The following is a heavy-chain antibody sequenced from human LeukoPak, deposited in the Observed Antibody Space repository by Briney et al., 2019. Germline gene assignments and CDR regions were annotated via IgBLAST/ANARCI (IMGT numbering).Heavy chain of an antibody. V-gene: IGHV3-48*03. D-gene: IGHD6-19*01. J-gene: IGHJ5*02. Sequence: PGGSLRLSCAASGFTFSSYEMNWVRQAPGKGLEWVSYISSSGSTIYYADSVKGRFTISRDNAKNSLYLQMNSLRAEDTAVYYCARVGMGGWYGWFDPWGQGTLVTVSS. CDR1: GFTFSSYE. CDR2: ISSSGSTI. CDR3: ARVGMGGWYGWFDP.